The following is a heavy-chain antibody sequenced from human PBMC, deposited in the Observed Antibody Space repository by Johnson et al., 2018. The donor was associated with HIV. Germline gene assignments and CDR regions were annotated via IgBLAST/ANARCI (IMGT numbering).Heavy chain of an antibody. CDR1: GFTFSSYT. J-gene: IGHJ3*02. CDR3: ARAQTYYDFWSGYDAFDI. CDR2: ISYDGSNR. Sequence: QVQLVESGGGVVQPGRSLRLSCAASGFTFSSYTMHWVRQAPGKGLEWVAVISYDGSNRYYADSVKGRFTISRDNSKNTLFLQMNSLRVEDTAVYYCARAQTYYDFWSGYDAFDIWDQGTMVTVSS. V-gene: IGHV3-30*04. D-gene: IGHD3-3*01.